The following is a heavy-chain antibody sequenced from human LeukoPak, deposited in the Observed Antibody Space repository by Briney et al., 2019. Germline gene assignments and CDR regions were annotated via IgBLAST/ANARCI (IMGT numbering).Heavy chain of an antibody. V-gene: IGHV1-46*01. CDR1: GYTFSSYY. CDR2: INPSGGDT. J-gene: IGHJ4*02. CDR3: AREVTDNLRFEY. D-gene: IGHD1-14*01. Sequence: ASVKVSCKASGYTFSSYYMHWVRQAPGQGLEWMGIINPSGGDTSYAQKFQGRHTMTRDTSTNTVYMELTSLRSEDTAVYYCAREVTDNLRFEYWGQGTLVTVSS.